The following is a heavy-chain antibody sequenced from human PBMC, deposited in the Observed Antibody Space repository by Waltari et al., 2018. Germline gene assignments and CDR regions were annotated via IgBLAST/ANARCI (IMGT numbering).Heavy chain of an antibody. D-gene: IGHD7-27*01. Sequence: EVQLVESGGGLVHPGGSLGLSCEASGFIFSNYWMHWARPDPGKGLVWVAHINSDGRSTTYGDSVRGRFTITRDNARNTLYLQMTSLRAEDTAVYFCVTDDPGLGLDVWGQGTTVTVSS. V-gene: IGHV3-74*01. CDR3: VTDDPGLGLDV. CDR1: GFIFSNYW. CDR2: INSDGRST. J-gene: IGHJ6*02.